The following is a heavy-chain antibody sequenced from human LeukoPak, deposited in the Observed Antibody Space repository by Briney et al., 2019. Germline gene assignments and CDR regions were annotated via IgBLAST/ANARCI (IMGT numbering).Heavy chain of an antibody. Sequence: NRGESLQISCKTSGSIFTDYWIGWVRPVPGKGLEWMGIIYPDDSDTRYSPSFQGQVTISADKSTSTAYLQWSSLKASDTAMYYCARGAPIFYYFESWGQGTLVSVSA. V-gene: IGHV5-51*01. CDR3: ARGAPIFYYFES. J-gene: IGHJ4*02. CDR1: GSIFTDYW. CDR2: IYPDDSDT.